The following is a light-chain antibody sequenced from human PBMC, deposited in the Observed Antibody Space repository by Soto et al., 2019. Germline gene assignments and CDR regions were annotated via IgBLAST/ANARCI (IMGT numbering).Light chain of an antibody. J-gene: IGLJ1*01. V-gene: IGLV1-44*01. CDR1: NSNIGSNT. CDR3: AVWDDSLNGRV. Sequence: QSVLTQPPSASGTPGQRVTISWSGSNSNIGSNTVNWYQQLPGTAPKLLIYYDNLRPSGVPDRISGSKSGTSASLAISGLQSDDEADYYCAVWDDSLNGRVFGTGTKLTVL. CDR2: YDN.